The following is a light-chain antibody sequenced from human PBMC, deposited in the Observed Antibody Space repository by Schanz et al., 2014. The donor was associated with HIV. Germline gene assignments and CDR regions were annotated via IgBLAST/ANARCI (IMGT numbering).Light chain of an antibody. CDR3: AAWDDNLSGVV. CDR2: GNS. Sequence: QSVLTQPPSVSGAPGQRVTISCTGSSSNIGAGYDVHWYQQLPGTAPKLLIYGNSNRPSGVPDRFSGSRSGTSASLAISGLRSEDEAGYYCAAWDDNLSGVVFGGGTKLTVL. J-gene: IGLJ3*02. CDR1: SSNIGAGYD. V-gene: IGLV1-40*01.